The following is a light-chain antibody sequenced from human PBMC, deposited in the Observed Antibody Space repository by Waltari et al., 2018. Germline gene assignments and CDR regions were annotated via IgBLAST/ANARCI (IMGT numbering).Light chain of an antibody. J-gene: IGLJ1*01. CDR3: SSHTSTVPHV. Sequence: QSALTQPASVSGSPGQSITISCTGTSNDVGGYGFVSWYQQYPGKAPKLIIYEVSNRPSGISTRFSGSKSGNTASLTISGLQADDEADYYCSSHTSTVPHVFGTGTRVTVV. V-gene: IGLV2-14*01. CDR1: SNDVGGYGF. CDR2: EVS.